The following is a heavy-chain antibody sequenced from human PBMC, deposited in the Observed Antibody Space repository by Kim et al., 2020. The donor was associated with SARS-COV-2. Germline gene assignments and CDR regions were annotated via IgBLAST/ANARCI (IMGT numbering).Heavy chain of an antibody. CDR3: ATRIAVAGTVDY. D-gene: IGHD6-19*01. J-gene: IGHJ4*02. Sequence: RYSPSFQGQVTISADKSISTAYLQWSRLKASDTAMYYCATRIAVAGTVDYWGQGTLVTVSS. V-gene: IGHV5-51*01.